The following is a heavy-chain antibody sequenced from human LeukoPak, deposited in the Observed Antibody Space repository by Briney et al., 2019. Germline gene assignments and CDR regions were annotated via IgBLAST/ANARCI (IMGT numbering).Heavy chain of an antibody. V-gene: IGHV3-23*01. CDR1: GFNFSHYA. CDR2: ISGSGRST. J-gene: IGHJ5*02. D-gene: IGHD2-15*01. CDR3: ARRAMPATRAVQNYFDP. Sequence: GGSLRLSCDVSGFNFSHYAMSWVRQPPGKGLEAVSAISGSGRSTYYIESVKGRFTISRDNSKNILYLQMNSLRTDDTALYYCARRAMPATRAVQNYFDPWGQGTLVTVSS.